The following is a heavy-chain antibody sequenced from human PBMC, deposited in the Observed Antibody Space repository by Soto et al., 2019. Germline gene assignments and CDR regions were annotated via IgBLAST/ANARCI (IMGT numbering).Heavy chain of an antibody. CDR2: INHSGST. CDR3: ARGQRIGVITTWFDY. CDR1: GGSFSGYY. Sequence: SETLSLTCAVYGGSFSGYYWTWIRQPPGKGLEWIGEINHSGSTNYNPSLKSRVTISVDTSKNQFSLKLSSVTAADTAVYYCARGQRIGVITTWFDYWGQGTLVTVSS. V-gene: IGHV4-34*01. D-gene: IGHD3-22*01. J-gene: IGHJ4*02.